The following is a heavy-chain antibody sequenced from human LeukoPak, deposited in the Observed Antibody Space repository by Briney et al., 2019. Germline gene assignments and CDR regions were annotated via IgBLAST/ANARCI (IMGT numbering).Heavy chain of an antibody. Sequence: GESLKISCKGSGYSFTNYWIGWVRQMPGKGLDWMGIIYPGDSDTRYSPSFQGQVTISADKSISTAYLPWSSLKASDTAMYYCARALLWFGAYYFDYWGQGTLVTVSS. CDR2: IYPGDSDT. D-gene: IGHD3-10*01. CDR1: GYSFTNYW. CDR3: ARALLWFGAYYFDY. V-gene: IGHV5-51*01. J-gene: IGHJ4*02.